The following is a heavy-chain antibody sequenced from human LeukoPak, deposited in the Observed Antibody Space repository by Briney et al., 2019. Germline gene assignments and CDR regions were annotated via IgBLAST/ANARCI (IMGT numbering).Heavy chain of an antibody. CDR2: INSDGSST. D-gene: IGHD6-19*01. CDR1: GFTFCSYW. CDR3: ARTYSSGWFWAYYFDY. V-gene: IGHV3-74*01. J-gene: IGHJ4*02. Sequence: GGSLRLSCAASGFTFCSYWMHWVRRAPGKGLVWVSRINSDGSSTSYADSVKGRFTISRDNAKNTLYLQMNSLRAEDTAVYYCARTYSSGWFWAYYFDYWGQGTLVTVSS.